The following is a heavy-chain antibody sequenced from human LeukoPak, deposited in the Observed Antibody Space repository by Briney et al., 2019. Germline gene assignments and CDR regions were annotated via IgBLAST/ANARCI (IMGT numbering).Heavy chain of an antibody. CDR2: ISYDGSNK. CDR1: GFTFSSYA. Sequence: QSGGSLRLSCAASGFTFSSYAMHWVRQAPGKGLEWVAVISYDGSNKYYADSVKGRFTISRDNSKNTLYLQMNSLRAEDTAVYYCARDQGDGYNDYYYYGMDVWGQGTTVTVSS. D-gene: IGHD5-24*01. J-gene: IGHJ6*02. CDR3: ARDQGDGYNDYYYYGMDV. V-gene: IGHV3-30*04.